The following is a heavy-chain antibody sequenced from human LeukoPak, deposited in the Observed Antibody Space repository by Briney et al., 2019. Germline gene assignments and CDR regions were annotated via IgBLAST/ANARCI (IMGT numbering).Heavy chain of an antibody. CDR2: TYPGDSNT. J-gene: IGHJ5*02. CDR3: VRSPACSSGTCYPNWFDP. CDR1: GYSFTNNW. V-gene: IGHV5-51*01. Sequence: GESLKISCKGSGYSFTNNWIGWVRQMPGKGLEWMGITYPGDSNTRYSPSFQGQVTISADKSISSAYLQWSSLKASDTAMYYCVRSPACSSGTCYPNWFDPWGQGTPVTVSS. D-gene: IGHD2-15*01.